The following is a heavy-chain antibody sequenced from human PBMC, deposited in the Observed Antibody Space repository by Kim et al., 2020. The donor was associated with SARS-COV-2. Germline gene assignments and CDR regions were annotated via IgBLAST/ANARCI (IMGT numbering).Heavy chain of an antibody. D-gene: IGHD3-3*01. J-gene: IGHJ6*02. CDR1: GGSISSYY. Sequence: SETLSLTCTVSGGSISSYYWSWIRQPAGKGLEWIGRIYTSGSTNYNPSLKSRVTMSVDTSKNQFSLKLSSVTAADTAVYYCARDGFYGPTVATYYGMDVWGQGTTVTVSS. V-gene: IGHV4-4*07. CDR3: ARDGFYGPTVATYYGMDV. CDR2: IYTSGST.